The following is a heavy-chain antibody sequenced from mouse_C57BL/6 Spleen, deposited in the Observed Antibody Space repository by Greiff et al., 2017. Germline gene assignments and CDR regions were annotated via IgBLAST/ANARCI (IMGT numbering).Heavy chain of an antibody. V-gene: IGHV1-55*01. D-gene: IGHD1-1*01. CDR3: AVQDYGSYYAMDY. CDR2: IYPGSGST. CDR1: GYTFTSYW. J-gene: IGHJ4*01. Sequence: VKLQQPGAELVKPGASVKMSCKASGYTFTSYWITWVKQRPGQGLEWIGDIYPGSGSTNYNEKFKSKATLTVDTSSSTAYMQLSSLTSEDSAVYYCAVQDYGSYYAMDYWGQGTSVTVSS.